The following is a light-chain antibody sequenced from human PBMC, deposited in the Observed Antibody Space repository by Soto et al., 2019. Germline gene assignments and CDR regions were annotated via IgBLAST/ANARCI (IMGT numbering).Light chain of an antibody. J-gene: IGLJ1*01. CDR1: SSNIGSNT. Sequence: QSVLTQPPSASGAPGQRVTISCSGSSSNIGSNTVNWYQQLPGTAPKLLIYTNNQRPSGVRDRFSGSRSGTSASLAISGLQSEDEADYYCAAWDDSLNGFVFGPGTKLTVL. CDR2: TNN. V-gene: IGLV1-44*01. CDR3: AAWDDSLNGFV.